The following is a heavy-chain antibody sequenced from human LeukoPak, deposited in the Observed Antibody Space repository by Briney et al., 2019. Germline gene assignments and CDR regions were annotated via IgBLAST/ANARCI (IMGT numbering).Heavy chain of an antibody. J-gene: IGHJ6*02. CDR1: GGSFSGCY. CDR3: ARGIAVAGIGPYYYYYGMDV. CDR2: INHSGST. V-gene: IGHV4-34*01. Sequence: SETLSLTCAVYGGSFSGCYWGWIRQPPGKGLEWIGEINHSGSTNYNPSLKSRVTISVDTSKNQFSLKLSSVTAADTAVYYCARGIAVAGIGPYYYYYGMDVWGQGTTVTVSS. D-gene: IGHD6-19*01.